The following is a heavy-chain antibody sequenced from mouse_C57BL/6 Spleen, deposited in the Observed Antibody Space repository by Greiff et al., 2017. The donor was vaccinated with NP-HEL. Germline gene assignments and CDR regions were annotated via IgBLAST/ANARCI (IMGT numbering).Heavy chain of an antibody. Sequence: EVQLQQSGAELVKPGASVKLSCTASGFNIKDYYMHWVKPRTEQGLEWIGRINPEDGGTKYAAKYQGKATITADTASNTAYLQLTSLTSAATAGYYSARGGSSDVAWSAYWGQGTLVTVSA. CDR3: ARGGSSDVAWSAY. D-gene: IGHD1-1*01. CDR2: INPEDGGT. CDR1: GFNIKDYY. V-gene: IGHV14-2*01. J-gene: IGHJ3*01.